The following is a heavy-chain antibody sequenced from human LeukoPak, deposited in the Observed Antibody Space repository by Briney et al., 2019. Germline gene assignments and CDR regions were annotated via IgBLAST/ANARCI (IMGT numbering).Heavy chain of an antibody. CDR3: AGSIAAAGLPFDY. D-gene: IGHD6-13*01. V-gene: IGHV4-34*01. CDR1: GGSFSGYY. CDR2: ISHSGST. J-gene: IGHJ4*02. Sequence: SETLSLTCAVYGGSFSGYYWSWIRQPPGKGLEWIGEISHSGSTNYNPSLKSRVTISVDTSKNQFSLKLSSVTAADTAVYYCAGSIAAAGLPFDYWGQGTLVTVSS.